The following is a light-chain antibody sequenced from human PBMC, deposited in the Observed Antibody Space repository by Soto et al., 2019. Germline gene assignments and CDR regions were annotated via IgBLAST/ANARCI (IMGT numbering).Light chain of an antibody. J-gene: IGKJ1*01. CDR3: PPYSCTLWP. CDR2: GAS. V-gene: IGKV3-20*01. CDR1: QSVISSY. Sequence: EIVLTQSPGTLSLSPGERATLSCRASQSVISSYLGWYQQKSGQAPRLFIYGASNRATGIPDRFSGSGSGTDFTLTISRLEPEDFSEDSSPPYSCTLWPLGQRPNLAIK.